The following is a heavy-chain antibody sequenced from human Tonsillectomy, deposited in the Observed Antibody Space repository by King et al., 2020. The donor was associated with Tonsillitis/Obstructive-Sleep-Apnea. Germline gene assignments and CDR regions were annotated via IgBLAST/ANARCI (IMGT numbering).Heavy chain of an antibody. Sequence: QLQESGPGLVKPSETLSLTCTVSGGSISSYYWSWIRQPPGKGLEWIGYIYYSGSTNYNPSLKSRVTISVDTSKNQFSLQLSSVTAADTAVYYCASGPQWLDLDNWFDPWGQGTLVTVSS. D-gene: IGHD6-19*01. J-gene: IGHJ5*02. CDR1: GGSISSYY. CDR2: IYYSGST. CDR3: ASGPQWLDLDNWFDP. V-gene: IGHV4-59*08.